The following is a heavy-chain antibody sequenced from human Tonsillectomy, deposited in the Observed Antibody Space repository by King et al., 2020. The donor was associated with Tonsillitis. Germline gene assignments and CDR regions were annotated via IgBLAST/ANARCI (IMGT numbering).Heavy chain of an antibody. CDR1: GFTFSSYG. D-gene: IGHD3-16*02. CDR2: ISYDGSNK. J-gene: IGHJ4*02. Sequence: VQLVESGGGVVQPGRSLRLSCAASGFTFSSYGMHWVRQAPGKGLEWVAVISYDGSNKYYADSVKGRFTISRDNSKNTLSLQMNSLRAKDTAVYYCARNTYYVWGNYRHPLDYWGQGTLVTVSS. V-gene: IGHV3-33*05. CDR3: ARNTYYVWGNYRHPLDY.